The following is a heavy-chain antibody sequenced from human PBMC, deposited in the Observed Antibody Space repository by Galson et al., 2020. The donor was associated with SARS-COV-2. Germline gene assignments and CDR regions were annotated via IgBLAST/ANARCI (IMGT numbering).Heavy chain of an antibody. V-gene: IGHV4-39*01. CDR3: ATYNWDLRALDF. D-gene: IGHD1-7*01. CDR1: GGSISSSIYY. Sequence: SQTLSLTCTVSGGSISSSIYYWAWIRQPPGKGLEWIGSVYYNGGTYYNPSLKSRVTISIDTSKNQFSLKLSSVTAADTAVFYCATYNWDLRALDFWGLGKMVTVSS. J-gene: IGHJ3*01. CDR2: VYYNGGT.